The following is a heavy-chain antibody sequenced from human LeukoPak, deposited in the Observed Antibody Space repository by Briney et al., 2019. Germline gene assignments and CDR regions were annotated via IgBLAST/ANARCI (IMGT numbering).Heavy chain of an antibody. CDR3: ARQKGYSSGWYFDY. D-gene: IGHD6-19*01. V-gene: IGHV4-39*01. CDR2: IYYSGST. J-gene: IGHJ4*02. Sequence: PSETLSLTCTVSGGSISSSSYYWGWIRQPPGKGWEWIGSIYYSGSTYYNPSLKSRVTISVDTSKNQFSLKLSSVTAADTAVYYCARQKGYSSGWYFDYWGQGTLVTVSS. CDR1: GGSISSSSYY.